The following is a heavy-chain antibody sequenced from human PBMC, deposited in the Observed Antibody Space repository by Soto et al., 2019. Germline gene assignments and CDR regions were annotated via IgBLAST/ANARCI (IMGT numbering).Heavy chain of an antibody. CDR1: GFRFSSYE. CDR3: ARDVNWDIDY. D-gene: IGHD7-27*01. Sequence: GGSLRLSCAASGFRFSSYEMNWVRQAPGKGLEWVSYISSSGSTIYYADSVKGRFTISRDNAKNSLYLQMNSLRAEDTAVYYCARDVNWDIDYSGQGTLVTVS. J-gene: IGHJ4*02. CDR2: ISSSGSTI. V-gene: IGHV3-48*03.